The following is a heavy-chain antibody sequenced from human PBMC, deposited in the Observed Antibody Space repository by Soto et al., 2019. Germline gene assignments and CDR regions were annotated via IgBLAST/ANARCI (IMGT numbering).Heavy chain of an antibody. V-gene: IGHV3-64*01. D-gene: IGHD1-7*01. J-gene: IGHJ4*02. Sequence: EVQLAESGGGMVQPGGSLRPSCVASGLTFSSYAMHWVRQAPGKGLEYVSSISSNGGTTYYGNSVKGRFTISRDNSKNTLYLQMGSLRAEDMAVYYCVRRVSGNYDYWGQGTLVTVSS. CDR3: VRRVSGNYDY. CDR1: GLTFSSYA. CDR2: ISSNGGTT.